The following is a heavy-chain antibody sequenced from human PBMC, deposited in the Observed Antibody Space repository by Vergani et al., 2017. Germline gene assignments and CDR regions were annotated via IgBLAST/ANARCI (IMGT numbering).Heavy chain of an antibody. V-gene: IGHV3-30*02. D-gene: IGHD2-15*01. CDR3: ARDLAYCHEGSCAL. CDR2: VLLDGSNE. J-gene: IGHJ4*02. Sequence: QVQLVQSGGGVVQPGGSLRLSCVASGFTFNRYGMQWVRQAPGKGLEWVAYVLLDGSNEYYADSVKSRFIVSRDNSNDALYLQMNSLRTDDTAVYYCARDLAYCHEGSCALWGQGSVVTVSS. CDR1: GFTFNRYG.